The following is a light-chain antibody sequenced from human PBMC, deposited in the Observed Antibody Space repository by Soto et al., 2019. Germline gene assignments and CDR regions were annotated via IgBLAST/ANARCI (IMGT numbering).Light chain of an antibody. V-gene: IGLV2-23*01. J-gene: IGLJ3*02. CDR3: CSYAGSSTVV. CDR2: EGS. Sequence: QSALTQPASVSGSPGQSITISCTGTSSDVGSYNLVSWYQQRPGKAPKLMIYEGSKRPSGVSHRFSGSKSGNTASLTISGLQAEDEADYYCCSYAGSSTVVFGGGTKVTVL. CDR1: SSDVGSYNL.